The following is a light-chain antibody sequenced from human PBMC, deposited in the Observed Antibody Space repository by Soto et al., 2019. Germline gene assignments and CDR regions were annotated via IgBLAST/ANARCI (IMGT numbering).Light chain of an antibody. V-gene: IGLV3-21*02. CDR1: KIGSKS. J-gene: IGLJ1*01. CDR3: HVWDSSSDHYV. Sequence: SYELTQPPSVSVAPGQTARITCGGNKIGSKSVHWYQQKPGQSPVLVVYDDSDLPSGIPERFSGSNSGNTANLTISRVEAGDEAVYYCHVWDSSSDHYVFGTGTKLTV. CDR2: DDS.